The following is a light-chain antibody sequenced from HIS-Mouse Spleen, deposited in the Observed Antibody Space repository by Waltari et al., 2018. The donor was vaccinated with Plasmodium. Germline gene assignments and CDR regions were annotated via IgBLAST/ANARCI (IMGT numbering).Light chain of an antibody. CDR3: AAWDDSLNGV. CDR2: SNN. J-gene: IGLJ3*02. Sequence: QSVLTQPPSASGTPGQRVPISCSGSSSNLGSNTVNWYQQLPGTAPKLLIYSNNQRPSGVPDRFSGSKSGTSASLAISGLQSEDEADYYCAAWDDSLNGVFGGGTKLTVL. V-gene: IGLV1-44*01. CDR1: SSNLGSNT.